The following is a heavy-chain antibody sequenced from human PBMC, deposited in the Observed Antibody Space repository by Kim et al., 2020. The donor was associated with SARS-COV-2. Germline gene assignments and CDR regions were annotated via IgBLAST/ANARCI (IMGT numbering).Heavy chain of an antibody. CDR1: GGSFSGYY. Sequence: SETLSLTCAVYGGSFSGYYWSWIRQPPGKGLEWIGEINHSGSTNYNPSLKSRVTISVDTSKNQFSLKLSSVTAADTAVYYCARGRGYGSGSYNWFEPWGQGTLVTVSS. J-gene: IGHJ5*02. D-gene: IGHD3-10*01. CDR3: ARGRGYGSGSYNWFEP. CDR2: INHSGST. V-gene: IGHV4-34*01.